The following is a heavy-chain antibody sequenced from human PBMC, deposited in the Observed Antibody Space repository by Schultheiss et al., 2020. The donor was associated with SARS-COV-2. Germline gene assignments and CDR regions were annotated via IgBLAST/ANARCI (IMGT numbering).Heavy chain of an antibody. CDR2: ISWNSGSI. D-gene: IGHD3-10*01. CDR1: GFTFSNYA. V-gene: IGHV3-23*01. J-gene: IGHJ4*02. Sequence: GGSLRLSCAASGFTFSNYAMNWVRQAPGKGLEWVSAISWNSGSIGYADSVKGRFTISRDNSKNTLYLQMNSLRAEDTAVYYCAKEVGVKVLWFGTGGQGTLVTVSS. CDR3: AKEVGVKVLWFGT.